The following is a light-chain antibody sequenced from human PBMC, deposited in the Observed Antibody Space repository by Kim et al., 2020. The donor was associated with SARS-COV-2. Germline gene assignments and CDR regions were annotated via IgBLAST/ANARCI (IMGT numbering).Light chain of an antibody. CDR1: QSIERW. J-gene: IGKJ1*01. Sequence: GDTVTITCRASQSIERWVAWYQQIPGRAPKLLIYKSSILEPGVPSKFSGSGFGTEFTLTIAGLQPDDSATYYCQQYYTWTFGQGTKVDIK. V-gene: IGKV1-5*03. CDR3: QQYYTWT. CDR2: KSS.